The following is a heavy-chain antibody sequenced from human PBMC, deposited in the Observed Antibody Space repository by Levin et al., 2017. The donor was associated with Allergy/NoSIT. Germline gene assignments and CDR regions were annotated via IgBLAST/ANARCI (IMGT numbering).Heavy chain of an antibody. CDR1: GYTFTSYG. CDR3: AREIGITMIVVAMGGWFDP. CDR2: ISAYNGNT. D-gene: IGHD3-22*01. V-gene: IGHV1-18*01. Sequence: GESLKISCKASGYTFTSYGISWVRQAPGQGLEWMGWISAYNGNTNYAQKLQGRVTMTTDTSTSTAYMELRSLRSDDTAVYYCAREIGITMIVVAMGGWFDPWGQGTLVTVSS. J-gene: IGHJ5*02.